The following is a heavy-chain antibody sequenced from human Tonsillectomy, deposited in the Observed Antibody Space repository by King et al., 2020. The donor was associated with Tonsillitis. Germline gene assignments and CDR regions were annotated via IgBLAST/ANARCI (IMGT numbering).Heavy chain of an antibody. J-gene: IGHJ5*02. D-gene: IGHD3-3*01. V-gene: IGHV1-24*01. CDR1: GYTLTKLS. CDR3: ATDLDNLATPITISGFDP. Sequence: QLVQSGAEVKKPGASVKVSCKVSGYTLTKLSMHWVRQAPGKGLEWMGHFDPENDETIYAQKFQGRVTMTEATSTDTAYMELSSLRSEDTAMYYCATDLDNLATPITISGFDPWGQGTLVTVSS. CDR2: FDPENDET.